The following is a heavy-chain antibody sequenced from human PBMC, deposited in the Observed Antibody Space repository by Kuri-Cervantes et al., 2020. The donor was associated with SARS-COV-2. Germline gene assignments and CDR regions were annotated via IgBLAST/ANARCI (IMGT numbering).Heavy chain of an antibody. J-gene: IGHJ4*02. D-gene: IGHD3-22*01. V-gene: IGHV1-18*01. CDR2: ISAYNGNT. CDR1: GYTFTSYG. Sequence: ASVKVSCKASGYTFTSYGISWVRQAPGQGLEWMGWISAYNGNTNYAQKLQGRVTMTTDTSTSTAYMEPRSLRSDDTAVYYCAGSLVVISDGYFNYWGQGTLVTVSS. CDR3: AGSLVVISDGYFNY.